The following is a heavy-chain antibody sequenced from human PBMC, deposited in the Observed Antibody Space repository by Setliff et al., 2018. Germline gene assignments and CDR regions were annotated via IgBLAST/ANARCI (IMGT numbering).Heavy chain of an antibody. Sequence: SETLSLTCTVSGGSIGSYYWTWIRQPAGRGLEWIGRIYTTGSTNFNPSLNSRVTMPLDKSKNQFSLKLSSVTAAGSAVYFCARVRIVPYCMDVWSKGTTVTVSS. CDR1: GGSIGSYY. D-gene: IGHD2-15*01. CDR2: IYTTGST. J-gene: IGHJ6*03. CDR3: ARVRIVPYCMDV. V-gene: IGHV4-4*07.